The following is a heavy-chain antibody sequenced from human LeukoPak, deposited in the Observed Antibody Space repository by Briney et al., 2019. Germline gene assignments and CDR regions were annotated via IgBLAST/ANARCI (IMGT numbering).Heavy chain of an antibody. V-gene: IGHV1-69*01. D-gene: IGHD2-15*01. Sequence: SVKVSCTASGGTFSSYAISWVRQAPGQGLEWMGGIIPIFGTANNAQKFQGRVTITADESTSTAYMELSSLRSEDTAVYYCAMLGYCSGGSCYQPAEYFQHWGQGTLVTVSS. CDR2: IIPIFGTA. CDR1: GGTFSSYA. CDR3: AMLGYCSGGSCYQPAEYFQH. J-gene: IGHJ1*01.